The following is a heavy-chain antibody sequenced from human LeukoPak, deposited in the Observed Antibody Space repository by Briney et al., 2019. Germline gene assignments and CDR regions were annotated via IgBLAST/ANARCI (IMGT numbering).Heavy chain of an antibody. V-gene: IGHV4-31*03. D-gene: IGHD3-9*01. Sequence: SETLSLTCTVSGGSISSGGYYWSWIRQHPGKGLEWIGYIYYSGSTYYNPSLKSRVTISVDTSKNQFSLKLSSVTAADTAVYYCGRSRFYDILTGYLYTGSDPWGKGTLVTVS. J-gene: IGHJ5*02. CDR3: GRSRFYDILTGYLYTGSDP. CDR2: IYYSGST. CDR1: GGSISSGGYY.